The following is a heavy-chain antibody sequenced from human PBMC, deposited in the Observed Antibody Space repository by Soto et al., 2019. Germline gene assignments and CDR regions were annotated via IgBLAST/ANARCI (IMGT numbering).Heavy chain of an antibody. D-gene: IGHD3-3*01. CDR3: ARGSYYDFWSGYYSDYYYYYMDV. CDR2: ISAYNGNT. CDR1: GYTFTSYG. V-gene: IGHV1-18*01. Sequence: VASVKVSCKASGYTFTSYGISWVRQAPGQGLEWMGWISAYNGNTNYAQKLQGRVTMTTDTSTSTAYMELRSLRSDDTAVYYCARGSYYDFWSGYYSDYYYYYMDVWGKGTTVTVSS. J-gene: IGHJ6*03.